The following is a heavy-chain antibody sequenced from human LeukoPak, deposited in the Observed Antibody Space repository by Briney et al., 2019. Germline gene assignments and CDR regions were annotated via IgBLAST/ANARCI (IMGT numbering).Heavy chain of an antibody. D-gene: IGHD1-26*01. CDR3: ARDNGYSTWRGIDP. CDR1: GGSISSGSYY. J-gene: IGHJ5*02. CDR2: IYTSGST. Sequence: SETLSLTCAVSGGSISSGSYYWSWIRQPAGKGLEWIGRIYTSGSTDYNPSLKSRVTISIDTSKNQFSLKLTSVTAADTAIYYCARDNGYSTWRGIDPWGQGTLVTVSS. V-gene: IGHV4-61*02.